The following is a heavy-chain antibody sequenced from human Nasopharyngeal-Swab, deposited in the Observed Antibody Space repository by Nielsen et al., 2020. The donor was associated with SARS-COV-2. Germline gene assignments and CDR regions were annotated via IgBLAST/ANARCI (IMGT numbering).Heavy chain of an antibody. Sequence: ASVKVSCNASGYTFTSYYMHWVRQAPGQGLEWMGIINPSGGSTSYAQKFQGRVTMTRDTSTSTVYMELSSLRSEDTAVYYCARALGDYYDSSVATGPDAFDIWGQGTMVTVSS. J-gene: IGHJ3*02. CDR2: INPSGGST. CDR1: GYTFTSYY. CDR3: ARALGDYYDSSVATGPDAFDI. V-gene: IGHV1-46*01. D-gene: IGHD3-22*01.